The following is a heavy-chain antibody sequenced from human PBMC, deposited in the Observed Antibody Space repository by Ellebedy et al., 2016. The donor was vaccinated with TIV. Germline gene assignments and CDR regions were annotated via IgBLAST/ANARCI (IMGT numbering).Heavy chain of an antibody. Sequence: GGSLRLSXAASGFTFSSHGMHWVRQAPGKGLEWVAVIWYDGSNKYYADSVKGRFTISRDNSKKTLYLQMNSLRAEDTAVYYCAKDEGFGELANWFDPWGQGTLVTVSS. CDR2: IWYDGSNK. CDR1: GFTFSSHG. V-gene: IGHV3-30*02. J-gene: IGHJ5*02. CDR3: AKDEGFGELANWFDP. D-gene: IGHD3-10*01.